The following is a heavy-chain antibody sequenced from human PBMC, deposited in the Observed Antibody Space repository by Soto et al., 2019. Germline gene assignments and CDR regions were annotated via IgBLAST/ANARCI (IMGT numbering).Heavy chain of an antibody. CDR1: GGSIRSYY. CDR2: MYHSGST. D-gene: IGHD1-26*01. V-gene: IGHV4-59*01. Sequence: PSETLSLTCTVSGGSIRSYYWSWIRQPPGKGLEWIGYMYHSGSTNYNPSLKSRVTISVDTSKNQFSLKLNSVTAAYTAVFYCAGGSYYNGYFDYWGHGTLVTVSS. J-gene: IGHJ4*01. CDR3: AGGSYYNGYFDY.